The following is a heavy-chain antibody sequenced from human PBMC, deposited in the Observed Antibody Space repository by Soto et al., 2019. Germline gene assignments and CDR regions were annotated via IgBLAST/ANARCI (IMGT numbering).Heavy chain of an antibody. CDR3: ARDLSSGYDSYYFGY. J-gene: IGHJ4*02. CDR1: GYLISSGYY. V-gene: IGHV4-38-2*02. Sequence: LRETLSLTCSVSGYLISSGYYWGWIRQTPGKGLEWLGSIDYSGRTYYNPSLKSRVSTSVDLSKNQFSLNLRSVTAADTAVYFCARDLSSGYDSYYFGYWGRRTLVTVSS. D-gene: IGHD3-22*01. CDR2: IDYSGRT.